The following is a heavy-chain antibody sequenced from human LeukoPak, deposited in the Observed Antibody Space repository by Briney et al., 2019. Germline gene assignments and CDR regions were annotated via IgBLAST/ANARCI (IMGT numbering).Heavy chain of an antibody. CDR1: GGSISNSSYY. CDR3: ARPQYYNDTSSSPFAWFDP. CDR2: IHYSGST. Sequence: SETLSLTCTVSGGSISNSSYYWGWIRQPPGKGLEWIGSIHYSGSTYYTPSLKSRVTISVDTSKNQFSLKLSSLTAADTAVYYCARPQYYNDTSSSPFAWFDPWGQGTLVTVSS. J-gene: IGHJ5*02. V-gene: IGHV4-39*01. D-gene: IGHD3-22*01.